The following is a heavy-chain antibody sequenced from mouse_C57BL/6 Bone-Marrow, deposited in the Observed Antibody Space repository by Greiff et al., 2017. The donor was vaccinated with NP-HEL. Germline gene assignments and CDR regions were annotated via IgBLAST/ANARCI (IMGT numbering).Heavy chain of an antibody. CDR3: ARADTPYYYGSSFYAMDY. V-gene: IGHV3-6*01. D-gene: IGHD1-1*01. CDR1: GYSITSGYY. Sequence: ESGPGLVKPSQSLSLTCSVTGYSITSGYYWNWIRQFPGNKLEWMGYISYDGSNNYNPSLKNRISITRDTSKNQFFLKLKSVTTEDTATYYCARADTPYYYGSSFYAMDYWGQGTSVTVSS. CDR2: ISYDGSN. J-gene: IGHJ4*01.